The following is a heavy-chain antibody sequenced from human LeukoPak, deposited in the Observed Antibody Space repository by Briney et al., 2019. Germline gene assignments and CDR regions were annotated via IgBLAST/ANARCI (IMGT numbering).Heavy chain of an antibody. D-gene: IGHD1-1*01. CDR3: AGRTTPPYYFEN. V-gene: IGHV4-38-2*01. J-gene: IGHJ4*02. CDR1: SYSISSGFF. Sequence: SETLSLTCVVSSYSISSGFFWSWIRQPPGKGLEWIGTIYQSGSTYYNPSLKSRVTISLDTSKKQLSLNLTSVTAADTAVYYCAGRTTPPYYFENWGQGNLVTVSS. CDR2: IYQSGST.